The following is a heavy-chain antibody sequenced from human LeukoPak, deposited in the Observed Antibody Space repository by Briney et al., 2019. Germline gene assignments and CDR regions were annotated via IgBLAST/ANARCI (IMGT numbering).Heavy chain of an antibody. CDR3: AKDGLVVVAATHDAFDI. Sequence: PGGSLRLSCAASGFTFSSYAMSWVRQAPGKGLEWVSAISGSGGSTYYADSVKGRFTISRDNSKNTLYLQVNSLRAEDTAVYYCAKDGLVVVAATHDAFDIWGQGTMVTVSS. D-gene: IGHD2-15*01. V-gene: IGHV3-23*01. CDR1: GFTFSSYA. CDR2: ISGSGGST. J-gene: IGHJ3*02.